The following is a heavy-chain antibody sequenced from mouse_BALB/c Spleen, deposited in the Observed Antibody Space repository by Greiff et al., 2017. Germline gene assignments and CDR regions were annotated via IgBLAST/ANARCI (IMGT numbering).Heavy chain of an antibody. V-gene: IGHV2-9*02. CDR1: GFSLTSYG. J-gene: IGHJ4*01. D-gene: IGHD3-2*01. CDR3: ARDLDSSGYNAMDY. CDR2: LWAGGST. Sequence: VQLQESGPGLVAPSQSLSITCTVSGFSLTSYGVHWVRQPPGKGLEWLGVLWAGGSTNYNSALMSRLSISKDNSKSQVFLKMNSLQTDDTAMYYCARDLDSSGYNAMDYWGQGTSVTVSS.